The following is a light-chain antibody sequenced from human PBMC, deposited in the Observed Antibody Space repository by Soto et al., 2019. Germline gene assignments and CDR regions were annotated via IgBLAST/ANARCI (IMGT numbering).Light chain of an antibody. V-gene: IGLV1-40*01. CDR3: QPSDNSLNGRV. Sequence: QSVLTQPPSVSGAPGQRVTISCTGSSSNIGAGYVVHWYQQLPGTAPKLLIYGNSNRPSGVPDRFSCSKSGTSATQPITGFQSEDEADYYCQPSDNSLNGRVFGTGTKLTVL. CDR1: SSNIGAGYV. J-gene: IGLJ1*01. CDR2: GNS.